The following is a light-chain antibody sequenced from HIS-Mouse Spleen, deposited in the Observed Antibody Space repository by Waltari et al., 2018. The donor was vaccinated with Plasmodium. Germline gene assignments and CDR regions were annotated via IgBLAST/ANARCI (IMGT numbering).Light chain of an antibody. V-gene: IGKV1-5*03. J-gene: IGKJ2*01. Sequence: DIQMTQSPSTLSASVGDRVTITCRASQSISSWLAWYQQKPGKAPKLLIYKASSLESGVPSRFSGSVSGTEFTLTISSLQPDDFATYYCQQYNSYSMYTFGQGTKLEIK. CDR3: QQYNSYSMYT. CDR1: QSISSW. CDR2: KAS.